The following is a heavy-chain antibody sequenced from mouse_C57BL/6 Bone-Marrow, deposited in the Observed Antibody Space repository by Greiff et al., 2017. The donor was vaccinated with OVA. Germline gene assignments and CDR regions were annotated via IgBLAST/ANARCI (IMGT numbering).Heavy chain of an antibody. CDR2: IDPENGDT. V-gene: IGHV14-4*01. Sequence: VQLQQSGAELVRPGASVKLSCTASGFNFKDDYMHWVKQRPEQGLEWIGWIDPENGDTEYASKFQGKATITADTSSNTAYLQLSSLTSADTAVYYCTTPIYYDYDDAMDYWGQGTAVTVSS. CDR3: TTPIYYDYDDAMDY. J-gene: IGHJ4*01. CDR1: GFNFKDDY. D-gene: IGHD2-4*01.